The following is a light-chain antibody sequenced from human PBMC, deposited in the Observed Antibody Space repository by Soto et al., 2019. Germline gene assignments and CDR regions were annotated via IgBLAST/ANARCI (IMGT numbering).Light chain of an antibody. V-gene: IGKV3-15*01. CDR1: QSVNRD. CDR2: GAS. J-gene: IGKJ4*01. CDR3: QQYNSWPLT. Sequence: EVVLTQSPATLSVSPGERATLSCRASQSVNRDLAWYQQKPGQAPRLLIYGASTRATDIPARFSGSGSGTEFTLTVSSLQSEDFAVYSCQQYNSWPLTVGGGTKVEIK.